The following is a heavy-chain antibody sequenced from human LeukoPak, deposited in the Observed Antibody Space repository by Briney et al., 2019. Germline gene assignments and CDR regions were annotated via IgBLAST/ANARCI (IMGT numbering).Heavy chain of an antibody. CDR3: ARVPDSSAWTFDP. J-gene: IGHJ5*02. Sequence: SVKVSCKASGGTFSSYAISWVRQAPGQGLEWMGRIIPIFGTANYAQKFQGRVTITTDESTSTAYMELSSLRSEDTAVYYCARVPDSSAWTFDPWGQGTLVTVSS. CDR1: GGTFSSYA. V-gene: IGHV1-69*05. CDR2: IIPIFGTA. D-gene: IGHD3-22*01.